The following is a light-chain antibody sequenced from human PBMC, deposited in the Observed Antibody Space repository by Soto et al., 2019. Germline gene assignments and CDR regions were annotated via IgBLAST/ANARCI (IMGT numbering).Light chain of an antibody. CDR3: QQRSNWPIT. CDR1: QSVSSY. CDR2: DAS. J-gene: IGKJ5*01. V-gene: IGKV3-11*01. Sequence: EIVLTQSPATLSLSPGERATLSCRSSQSVSSYLAWYQQKPGQAPRHLIYDASNRATGIPARFSGSGSGTDFTLTISSLEPEDFAVYYCQQRSNWPITFGQGTRLEI.